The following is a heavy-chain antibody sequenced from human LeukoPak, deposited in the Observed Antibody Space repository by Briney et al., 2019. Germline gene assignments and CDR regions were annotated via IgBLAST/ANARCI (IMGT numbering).Heavy chain of an antibody. Sequence: PGGSLRLSCAASGFTFDDYTMHWVRQAPGKGLEWVSLISWDGGSTYYADSVKGRFTISRDNSKNSLYLQMNSLRTEDTALYYCAKGPRVRLYSSYYYMDVWGKGTTVTVSS. CDR3: AKGPRVRLYSSYYYMDV. CDR2: ISWDGGST. J-gene: IGHJ6*03. CDR1: GFTFDDYT. D-gene: IGHD2-21*01. V-gene: IGHV3-43*01.